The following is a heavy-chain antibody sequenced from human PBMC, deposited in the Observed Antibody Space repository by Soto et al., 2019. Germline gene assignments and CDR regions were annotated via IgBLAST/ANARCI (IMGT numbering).Heavy chain of an antibody. D-gene: IGHD2-2*01. V-gene: IGHV3-7*01. CDR2: IKQDGSEK. J-gene: IGHJ6*02. CDR1: GFTFSSYW. Sequence: EVQLVESGGGLVQPGGSLRLSCAASGFTFSSYWMSWVRQAPGKGLEWVANIKQDGSEKYYVDSVKGRFTISRDNAKNSLYLQMNSLRAEDTAVYYCARDPNIVLVPAALRSYYYYYGMDVWRQGTTVTVSS. CDR3: ARDPNIVLVPAALRSYYYYYGMDV.